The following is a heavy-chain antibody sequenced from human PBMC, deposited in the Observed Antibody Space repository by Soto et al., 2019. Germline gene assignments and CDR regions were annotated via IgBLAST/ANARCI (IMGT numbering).Heavy chain of an antibody. V-gene: IGHV3-53*01. J-gene: IGHJ4*02. Sequence: AGGSLRLFCAASGFNVNSDYMNWVRQTPGKGLEWVASIYSGETTYYADSVRGRFTISSDKSKNTLYFQLSSLRIEDTAVYYCTRDGRGLGRLSLFEYWGQGVLVTVSS. CDR3: TRDGRGLGRLSLFEY. D-gene: IGHD2-21*02. CDR2: IYSGETT. CDR1: GFNVNSDY.